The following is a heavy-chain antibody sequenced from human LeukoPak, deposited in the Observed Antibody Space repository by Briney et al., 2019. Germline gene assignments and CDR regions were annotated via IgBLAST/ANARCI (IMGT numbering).Heavy chain of an antibody. CDR1: GFTFSNYW. CDR3: ARDRYFQY. J-gene: IGHJ1*01. CDR2: IKQDGNEK. D-gene: IGHD1-14*01. V-gene: IGHV3-7*01. Sequence: GGSLRLSCAASGFTFSNYWMSWVRQVPGKGLEWVANIKQDGNEKHYVDPVKGRFTISRDNTKNSLYLQMNSLRVEDTAVYYCARDRYFQYWGQGTLVIVSS.